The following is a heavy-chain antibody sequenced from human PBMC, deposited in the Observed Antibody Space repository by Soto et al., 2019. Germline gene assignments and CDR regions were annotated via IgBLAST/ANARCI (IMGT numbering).Heavy chain of an antibody. Sequence: GASVKVSCKASGYTFTSYDINWVRQATGQGLEWMGWMNPNSGNTGYAQKFQGRVTMNRNTSISTTYMEPSSLRSEDTAVYYCASGHLQSYTAMVCWGQGTLVTVSS. CDR1: GYTFTSYD. V-gene: IGHV1-8*01. J-gene: IGHJ4*02. CDR3: ASGHLQSYTAMVC. CDR2: MNPNSGNT. D-gene: IGHD5-18*01.